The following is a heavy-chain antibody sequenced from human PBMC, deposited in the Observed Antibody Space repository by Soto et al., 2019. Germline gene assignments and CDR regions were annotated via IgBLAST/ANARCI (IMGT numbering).Heavy chain of an antibody. CDR1: GVTLSSYW. V-gene: IGHV3-74*01. Sequence: PGGSLRLSCTASGVTLSSYWMHWVRQAPGKGLVWVSRINSDGSSTNYADFVKGRFTISRDNAKNTLYLQMNSLRVEDTAVYYCSRVGGSTWHWGQGTLVTVPS. CDR2: INSDGSST. J-gene: IGHJ4*02. CDR3: SRVGGSTWH. D-gene: IGHD1-26*01.